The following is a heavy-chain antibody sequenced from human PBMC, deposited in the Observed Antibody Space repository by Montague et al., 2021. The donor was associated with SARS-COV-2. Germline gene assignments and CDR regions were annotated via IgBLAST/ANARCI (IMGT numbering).Heavy chain of an antibody. J-gene: IGHJ6*02. CDR3: ARNAYSHYGLDV. V-gene: IGHV4-59*08. CDR1: GGSLSTYY. Sequence: SETLSLTCSVSGGSLSTYYWSWIRQPPGKGLEWIGYIDDSGTTRYNPSLRSRATISLDLSKNQFSLDLNSVNAADTAVYYCARNAYSHYGLDVWGQGTTVTVSS. CDR2: IDDSGTT. D-gene: IGHD5-18*01.